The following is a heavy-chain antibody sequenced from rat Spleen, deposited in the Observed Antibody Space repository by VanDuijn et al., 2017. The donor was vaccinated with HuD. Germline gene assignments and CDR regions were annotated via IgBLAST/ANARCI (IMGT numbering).Heavy chain of an antibody. CDR1: RFTFSNYG. CDR3: ARHPDYSNYFDY. CDR2: ISPSGGST. J-gene: IGHJ2*01. V-gene: IGHV5-19*01. Sequence: EVQLVESGGDLVQPGRSLKLSCAASRFTFSNYGMHWIRQAPTKGLEWVASISPSGGSTYYRDSVKGRFTVSRDNAKSTLYLQMDSLRSEDTATYYCARHPDYSNYFDYWGQGVMVTVSS. D-gene: IGHD1-1*01.